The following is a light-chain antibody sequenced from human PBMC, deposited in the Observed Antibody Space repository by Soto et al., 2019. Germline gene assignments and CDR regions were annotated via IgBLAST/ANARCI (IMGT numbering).Light chain of an antibody. J-gene: IGLJ1*01. CDR3: QSQDSTLRXRYV. Sequence: QSFLTHPPSVSGAPVQRVSISCTGSSTNIGAGYGFHWYQHRPGTSPKLLIVANTIRPSGFPDRFSAYTSGTSSSLAITGLQAADEGAYYRQSQDSTLRXRYVVGIWTKVX. CDR1: STNIGAGYG. CDR2: ANT. V-gene: IGLV1-40*01.